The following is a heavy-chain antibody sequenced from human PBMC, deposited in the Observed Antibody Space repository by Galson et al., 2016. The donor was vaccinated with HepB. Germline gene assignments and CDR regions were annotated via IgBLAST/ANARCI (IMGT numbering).Heavy chain of an antibody. CDR2: ISGTSDFT. CDR1: GFTFSNYV. V-gene: IGHV3-23*01. Sequence: SLRLSCAATGFTFSNYVMTWVRQAPGKGLEWVSGISGTSDFTYYADSVKGRFTISRDNSKNTVYPQLNSVRVEDTAVYYCARVGLQSYFDFWGQGTLVTVSS. D-gene: IGHD4-11*01. CDR3: ARVGLQSYFDF. J-gene: IGHJ4*02.